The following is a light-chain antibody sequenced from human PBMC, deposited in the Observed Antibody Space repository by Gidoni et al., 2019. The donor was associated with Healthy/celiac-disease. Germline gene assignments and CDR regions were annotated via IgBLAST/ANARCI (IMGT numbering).Light chain of an antibody. V-gene: IGLV3-1*01. Sequence: SYELTQPPSVSVSPGQTASITCSGDKLGDKYACWYQQKPAQSPVLVIYQDSKRPSGIPERFSGSNSGNTATLTISGTQAMDEADYYCQAWDSSNYVFGTGTKVTVL. CDR3: QAWDSSNYV. CDR1: KLGDKY. CDR2: QDS. J-gene: IGLJ1*01.